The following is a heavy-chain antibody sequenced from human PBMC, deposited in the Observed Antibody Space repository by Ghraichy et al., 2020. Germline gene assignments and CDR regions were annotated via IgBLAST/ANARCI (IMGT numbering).Heavy chain of an antibody. V-gene: IGHV3-48*03. J-gene: IGHJ4*02. CDR2: ISSSGSTI. CDR1: GFTFSSYE. Sequence: GESLNISCAASGFTFSSYEMNWVRQAPGEGLEWVSYISSSGSTIYYADSVKGRCTISRDNAKNSLYLQMNSLRAEDTAVYYCARVGSSWYAHDYWGQGTLVTISS. CDR3: ARVGSSWYAHDY. D-gene: IGHD6-13*01.